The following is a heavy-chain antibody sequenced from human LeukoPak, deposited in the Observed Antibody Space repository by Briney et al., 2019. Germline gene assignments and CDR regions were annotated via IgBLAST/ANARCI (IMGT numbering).Heavy chain of an antibody. CDR3: AKGSGPRQYYFDY. J-gene: IGHJ4*02. CDR1: GFTFSSYA. V-gene: IGHV3-23*01. Sequence: GGSLRLSCAASGFTFSSYAMSWVRQAPGKGLEWVSAISGSGGSTYYADSVKGRFTISRDNSKNTLYLQMNSLRAEDTAVYYFAKGSGPRQYYFDYWGQGTLVTVSS. D-gene: IGHD2-15*01. CDR2: ISGSGGST.